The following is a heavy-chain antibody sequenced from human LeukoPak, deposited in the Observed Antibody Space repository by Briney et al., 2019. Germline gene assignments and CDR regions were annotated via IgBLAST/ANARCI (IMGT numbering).Heavy chain of an antibody. D-gene: IGHD3-10*01. J-gene: IGHJ4*02. V-gene: IGHV4-61*02. CDR2: IYTSGST. CDR1: GGSISSGSYY. CDR3: ARHPVVRVYDY. Sequence: SQTLSLTCTVSGGSISSGSYYWSWIRQPAGKGLEWIGRIYTSGSTNYNPSLKSRVTISVDTSKNQFSLKLSSVTAADTAVYYCARHPVVRVYDYWGQGTLVTVSS.